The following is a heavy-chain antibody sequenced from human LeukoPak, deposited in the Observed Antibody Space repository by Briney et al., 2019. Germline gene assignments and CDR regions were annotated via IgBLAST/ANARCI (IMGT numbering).Heavy chain of an antibody. J-gene: IGHJ4*02. CDR3: ARDRYCISTTCYNDYFDY. CDR2: ISVYSGNT. V-gene: IGHV1-18*04. CDR1: GYIFTSYG. D-gene: IGHD2-2*02. Sequence: AAVKVSCKASGYIFTSYGISWVRQAPGQGLEWMGWISVYSGNTNDAQKLQGRVTMTTDTSTSAAYMELRSLRSDGTAVYYCARDRYCISTTCYNDYFDYWGQGTLVTVSS.